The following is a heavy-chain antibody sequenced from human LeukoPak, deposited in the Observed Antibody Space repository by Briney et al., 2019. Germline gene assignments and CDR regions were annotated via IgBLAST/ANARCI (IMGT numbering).Heavy chain of an antibody. CDR3: ARSITSSWYGDFQH. Sequence: SETLSLTCTVSGGSISSSIYYWGWIRQPPGKGLELIGHVYYTGSAYFNPSLKSRVTMSVDTSKNQFSLKLSSVTAADTAVYYCARSITSSWYGDFQHWGQGTLVTVSS. J-gene: IGHJ1*01. CDR1: GGSISSSIYY. D-gene: IGHD6-13*01. V-gene: IGHV4-39*07. CDR2: VYYTGSA.